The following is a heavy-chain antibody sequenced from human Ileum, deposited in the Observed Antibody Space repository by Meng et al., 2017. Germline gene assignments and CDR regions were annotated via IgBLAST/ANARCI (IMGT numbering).Heavy chain of an antibody. Sequence: VQLQQSVPGLLKPSQTLSLTFDISGDSVSSNSAAWNWIRQSPSRGLEWLGRTYYRSKWYNDYAVSVKSRITINPDTSKNQFSLQLNSVTPEDTAVYYCAKDGTSGSYLGLYYWGQGTLVTVSS. V-gene: IGHV6-1*01. CDR3: AKDGTSGSYLGLYY. J-gene: IGHJ4*02. CDR1: GDSVSSNSAA. D-gene: IGHD1-26*01. CDR2: TYYRSKWYN.